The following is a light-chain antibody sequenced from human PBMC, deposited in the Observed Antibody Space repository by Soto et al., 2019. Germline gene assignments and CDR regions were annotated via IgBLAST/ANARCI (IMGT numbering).Light chain of an antibody. Sequence: QPVLTQSPSASASLGASVKLTCTLSSGHSSYAIAWHQQQPEKGPWYLMKVNNDGSHNKGDGIPDRFSGSSSGAERYLTISSLQSEDEADYYCQTWGTDISYVFGTGTKLTVL. CDR1: SGHSSYA. V-gene: IGLV4-69*01. CDR3: QTWGTDISYV. J-gene: IGLJ1*01. CDR2: VNNDGSH.